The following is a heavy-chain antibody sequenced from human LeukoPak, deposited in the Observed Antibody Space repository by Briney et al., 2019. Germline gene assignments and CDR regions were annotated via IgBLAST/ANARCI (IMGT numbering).Heavy chain of an antibody. Sequence: PGASLRLSCAASGFTISSESMTSGRQAPGKGLEWDPSIRREIMYGCYAASVKCRFPISRDNAKISLYLQMSSLRAEDRAVYYCARVLRSGLVSMALAGSLDHWGEARLVTVCS. V-gene: IGHV3-21*03. CDR1: GFTISSES. D-gene: IGHD6-19*01. J-gene: IGHJ4*02. CDR3: ARVLRSGLVSMALAGSLDH. CDR2: IRREIMYG.